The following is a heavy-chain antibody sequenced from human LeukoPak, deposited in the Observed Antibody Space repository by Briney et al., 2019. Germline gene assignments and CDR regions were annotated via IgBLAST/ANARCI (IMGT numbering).Heavy chain of an antibody. D-gene: IGHD1-1*01. V-gene: IGHV3-23*01. CDR3: AKDPPTTGTTFDN. CDR2: IGGGGVDT. Sequence: GGSPRLSCAASGFTFSSYAMSWVRQAPGKGLEWVSSIGGGGVDTYYAGSVKGRFTISRDNSKNTLYLQMNSLRVEDTAVYYCAKDPPTTGTTFDNWGRGTLVTVSS. J-gene: IGHJ4*02. CDR1: GFTFSSYA.